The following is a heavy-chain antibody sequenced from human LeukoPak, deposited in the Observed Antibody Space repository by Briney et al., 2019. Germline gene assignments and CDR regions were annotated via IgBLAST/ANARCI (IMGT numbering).Heavy chain of an antibody. CDR2: INPNSGGT. Sequence: GASVKVSCEASGYTFTGYYMHWVRQAPGQGLEWMGWINPNSGGTKYSQKVQGRVTMTTDTSTSTAYMELRSLRSDDTAVYYCARGPHRLYDYVWGTYESKDYWGQGTLVTVSS. D-gene: IGHD3-16*01. J-gene: IGHJ4*02. CDR3: ARGPHRLYDYVWGTYESKDY. V-gene: IGHV1-2*02. CDR1: GYTFTGYY.